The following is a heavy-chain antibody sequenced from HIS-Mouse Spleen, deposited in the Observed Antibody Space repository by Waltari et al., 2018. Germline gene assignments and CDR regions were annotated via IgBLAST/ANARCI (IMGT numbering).Heavy chain of an antibody. D-gene: IGHD6-19*01. CDR2: INPNSGGT. CDR3: ARDSIAVMDV. CDR1: GYPFPGYY. V-gene: IGHV1-2*02. Sequence: QVQLVQSWAEGKKPGASVKVSCQASGYPFPGYYLHWVLQAPGQGLEWMGWINPNSGGTNYAQKFQGRVTMTRDTSISTAYMELSRLRSDDTAVYYCARDSIAVMDVWGQGTTVTVSS. J-gene: IGHJ6*02.